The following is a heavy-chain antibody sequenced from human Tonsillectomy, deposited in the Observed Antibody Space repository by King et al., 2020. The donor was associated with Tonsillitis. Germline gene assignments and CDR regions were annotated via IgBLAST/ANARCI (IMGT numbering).Heavy chain of an antibody. D-gene: IGHD4-17*01. CDR3: STQIYGYQRGYNYYGMDV. V-gene: IGHV3-15*02. Sequence: VQLVESGGALVKPGGSLRLSCAASGFTFRNSWMSWVRQAPGKGLEWVGRIYSKSEGGTTDYAAPVKGRFTISRDDSTNTLSLEMNRRKTEDTAVYYCSTQIYGYQRGYNYYGMDVWGQGTTVTVSS. CDR2: IYSKSEGGTT. J-gene: IGHJ6*02. CDR1: GFTFRNSW.